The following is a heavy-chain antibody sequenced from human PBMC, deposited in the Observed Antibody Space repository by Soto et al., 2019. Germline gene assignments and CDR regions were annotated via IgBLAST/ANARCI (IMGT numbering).Heavy chain of an antibody. Sequence: QVHLVQSGAEVKKPGASVKVSCKASGYTFTSYGITWVRQPPGQGLEWRGWISAPNGTTDYAQKLQGRVIVTRDTSTSTAYMELRRLRSDDTAVYYCARGSYGDYWGQGALVTVSS. CDR2: ISAPNGTT. CDR3: ARGSYGDY. V-gene: IGHV1-18*01. D-gene: IGHD3-10*01. CDR1: GYTFTSYG. J-gene: IGHJ4*02.